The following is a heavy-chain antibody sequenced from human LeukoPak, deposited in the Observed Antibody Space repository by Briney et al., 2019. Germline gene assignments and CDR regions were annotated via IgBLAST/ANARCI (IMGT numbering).Heavy chain of an antibody. D-gene: IGHD3-16*01. Sequence: GGSLRLSCAASGFDFTVYWMTWVRQAPGKGLEWVANIKQDGSEKYYVDSVKGRFTISRDNAKNSLYLQMNSLRVEDTAVYYCAREENNYVWGSPYYWGQGILVTVSS. CDR1: GFDFTVYW. V-gene: IGHV3-7*01. CDR3: AREENNYVWGSPYY. J-gene: IGHJ4*02. CDR2: IKQDGSEK.